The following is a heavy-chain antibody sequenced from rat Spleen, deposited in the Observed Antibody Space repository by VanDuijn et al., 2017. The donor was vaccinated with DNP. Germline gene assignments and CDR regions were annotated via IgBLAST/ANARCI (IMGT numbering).Heavy chain of an antibody. CDR3: ARGGYSGDAVDA. D-gene: IGHD1-1*01. CDR2: IQNGGRI. J-gene: IGHJ4*01. CDR1: GFSLTSYD. Sequence: QVQLKESGPGLVQPSQTLSLTCTVSGFSLTSYDVHWVRQPPGKGLEWMGRIQNGGRIDYNSALKSRLSISRDTSKSQVFLKMNSVQTEDTAMYFCARGGYSGDAVDAWGQGTSVTVSS. V-gene: IGHV2-27*01.